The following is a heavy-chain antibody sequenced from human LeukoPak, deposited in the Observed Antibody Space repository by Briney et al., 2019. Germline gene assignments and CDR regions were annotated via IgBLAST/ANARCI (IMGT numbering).Heavy chain of an antibody. D-gene: IGHD3-9*01. V-gene: IGHV3-30*04. CDR1: GFTFSSYA. Sequence: PGGSLRLSCAASGFTFSSYAMHWVRQAPGKGLEWVAVISYDGGNKNYADSVKGRFTISRDNSKNMLYLQMDRLRAEDTAVYSCAKDRSRITIFPKREGRPTSFDYWGQGTLVTVSS. CDR2: ISYDGGNK. CDR3: AKDRSRITIFPKREGRPTSFDY. J-gene: IGHJ4*02.